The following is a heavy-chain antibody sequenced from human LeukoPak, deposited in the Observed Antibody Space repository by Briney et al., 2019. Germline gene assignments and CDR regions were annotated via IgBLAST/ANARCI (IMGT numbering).Heavy chain of an antibody. CDR2: IIPIFGTT. J-gene: IGHJ3*02. CDR3: ASTVAGTGDAFDI. CDR1: GGTFSTYA. D-gene: IGHD6-19*01. Sequence: GASVKVSCKASGGTFSTYAISWVRQAPGQGLEWMGGIIPIFGTTNSAQKFQGRVTITADESTSTAYMDLSSLRSEDTAVYYCASTVAGTGDAFDIWGQGTMVTVSS. V-gene: IGHV1-69*13.